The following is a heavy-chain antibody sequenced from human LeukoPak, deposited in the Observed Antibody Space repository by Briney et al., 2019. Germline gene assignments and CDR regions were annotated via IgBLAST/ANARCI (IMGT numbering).Heavy chain of an antibody. CDR2: IKQDGSEK. V-gene: IGHV3-7*01. CDR3: ARAPRVDYMDV. CDR1: GFTFGSYS. D-gene: IGHD2-15*01. J-gene: IGHJ6*03. Sequence: GGSLRLSCAASGFTFGSYSMNWVRQAPGKGLEWVANIKQDGSEKYYVDSVKGRFTISRDNAKNSLYLQMNSLRAEDTAVYYCARAPRVDYMDVWGKGTTVTVSS.